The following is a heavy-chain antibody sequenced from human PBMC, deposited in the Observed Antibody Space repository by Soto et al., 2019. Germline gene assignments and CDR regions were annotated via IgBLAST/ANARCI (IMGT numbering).Heavy chain of an antibody. V-gene: IGHV4-39*01. CDR1: GDSISSVSRS. CDR2: IYYSGNT. D-gene: IGHD4-17*01. CDR3: ARHHKYGDCFDY. Sequence: SETLSLTCTVSGDSISSVSRSWGWIRQPPGKGLEWIGSIYYSGNTNYNPSLKSRVTISVDTSKNQFSLKLSSVTAADTAVYYCARHHKYGDCFDYWGQGTLVTVSS. J-gene: IGHJ4*02.